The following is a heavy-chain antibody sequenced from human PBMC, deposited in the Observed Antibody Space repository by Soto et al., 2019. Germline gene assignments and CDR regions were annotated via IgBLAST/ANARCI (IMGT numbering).Heavy chain of an antibody. V-gene: IGHV5-10-1*01. CDR1: GCSFISYW. CDR2: IDPSDSYT. CDR3: ARRGYTNTDFDL. Sequence: QSLKISSKGSGCSFISYWISWVRQMPGKGLEWMGRIDPSDSYTNYSPSFQGHVTISADKSISTAYLQWSTLKASDTAIYYCARRGYTNTDFDLWGQGTLVTVSS. J-gene: IGHJ4*02. D-gene: IGHD5-18*01.